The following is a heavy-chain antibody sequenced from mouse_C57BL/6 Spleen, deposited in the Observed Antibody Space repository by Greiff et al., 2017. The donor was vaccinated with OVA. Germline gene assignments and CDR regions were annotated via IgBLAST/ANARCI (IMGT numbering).Heavy chain of an antibody. CDR3: ARYGSSFFAY. Sequence: VKLMESGAELARPGASVKLSCKASGYTFTSYGISWVKQRTGQGLEWIGEIYPRSGNTYYNEKFKGKATLTAEKSSSTAYMELRSLTSEDSAVYFCARYGSSFFAYWGQGTLVTVSA. D-gene: IGHD1-1*01. CDR1: GYTFTSYG. CDR2: IYPRSGNT. V-gene: IGHV1-81*01. J-gene: IGHJ3*01.